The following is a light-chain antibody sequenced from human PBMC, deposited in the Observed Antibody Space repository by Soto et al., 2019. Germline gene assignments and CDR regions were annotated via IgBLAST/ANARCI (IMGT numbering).Light chain of an antibody. V-gene: IGLV2-14*01. CDR1: SSDVGGYNY. CDR2: EVS. CDR3: ISYTISSTRV. Sequence: QSALTQPASVSGSPGQSITISCTGTSSDVGGYNYVSWYQQHPGKAPKLMIYEVSNRPSGVSNRFSGSKSGNTASLTISGLQAEDEADYYCISYTISSTRVFGPVTKVTVL. J-gene: IGLJ1*01.